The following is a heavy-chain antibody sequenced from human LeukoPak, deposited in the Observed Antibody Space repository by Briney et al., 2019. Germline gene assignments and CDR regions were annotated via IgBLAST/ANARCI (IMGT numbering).Heavy chain of an antibody. J-gene: IGHJ4*02. CDR2: ISAYNGNT. CDR1: GYTFSSYG. CDR3: ARDQGIYNHRIIDS. Sequence: ASLKVSCKASGYTFSSYGISWVREAPGRELEWMGWISAYNGNTNFAQEFQGRVTMTTDTSTSTASMELRSLRSDDTAVYYCARDQGIYNHRIIDSWGQGTLVTVSS. D-gene: IGHD5-12*01. V-gene: IGHV1-18*01.